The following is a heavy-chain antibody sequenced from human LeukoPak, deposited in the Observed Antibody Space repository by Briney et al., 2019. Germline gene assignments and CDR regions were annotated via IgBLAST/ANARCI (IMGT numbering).Heavy chain of an antibody. CDR3: ARDDTLTGYPTPFDY. D-gene: IGHD3-9*01. CDR1: GFTFSSYE. Sequence: GGSLRLSCAASGFTFSSYEMNWVRQAPGKGLEWVSYISSSGSTIYYADSVKGRFTISRDNAKNSLYLQMNSLRAEDTAVYYCARDDTLTGYPTPFDYWGQGTLVTVSS. V-gene: IGHV3-48*03. J-gene: IGHJ4*02. CDR2: ISSSGSTI.